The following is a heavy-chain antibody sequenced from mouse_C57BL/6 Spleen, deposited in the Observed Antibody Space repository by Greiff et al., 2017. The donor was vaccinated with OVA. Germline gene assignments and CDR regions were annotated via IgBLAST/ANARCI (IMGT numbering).Heavy chain of an antibody. CDR3: ARDSEYFDV. J-gene: IGHJ1*03. CDR2: ISYDGSN. CDR1: GYSITSGYY. Sequence: EVQLVESGPGLVKPSQSLSLTCSVTGYSITSGYYWYWIRQFPGNKLEWMGYISYDGSNNYNPSLKNRISITRDPSKNQFFLKLNSVTTEDTATYYCARDSEYFDVWGTGTTVTVSS. V-gene: IGHV3-6*01.